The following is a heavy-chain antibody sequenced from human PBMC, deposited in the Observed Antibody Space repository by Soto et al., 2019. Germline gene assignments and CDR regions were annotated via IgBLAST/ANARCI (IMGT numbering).Heavy chain of an antibody. J-gene: IGHJ6*02. CDR3: ARGGMVSGAAGDYYYGMDV. V-gene: IGHV4-59*01. Sequence: PSETLSLTCTVSGGSISSYYWSWIRQPPGKGLEWIGYIYYSGSTNYNPSLKSRVTISVDTSKNQFSLKLSSVTAADTAVYYCARGGMVSGAAGDYYYGMDVWGQGTTVTV. D-gene: IGHD6-13*01. CDR1: GGSISSYY. CDR2: IYYSGST.